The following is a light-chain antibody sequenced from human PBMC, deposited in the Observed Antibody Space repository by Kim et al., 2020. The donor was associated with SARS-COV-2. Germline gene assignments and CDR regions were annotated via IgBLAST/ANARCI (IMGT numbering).Light chain of an antibody. V-gene: IGKV1-5*03. J-gene: IGKJ2*01. CDR1: QNINTW. CDR2: KAS. CDR3: QQYSMSYT. Sequence: IQMTQSPSTLSASLGDRVTITCRAGQNINTWLAWYQQKPGNAPKLLIYKASSLQSGVPSRFSGTGSGTEFTLTISGLQPDDFATYYCQQYSMSYTFGQGTKLEI.